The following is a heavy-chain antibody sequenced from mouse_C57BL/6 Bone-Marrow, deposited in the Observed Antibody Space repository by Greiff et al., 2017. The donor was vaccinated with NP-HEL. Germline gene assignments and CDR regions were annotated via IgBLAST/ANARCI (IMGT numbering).Heavy chain of an antibody. CDR2: INPSTGGT. D-gene: IGHD1-1*01. Sequence: EVKLVESGPELVKPGASVKISCKASGYSFTGYYMHWVKQSSEKSLEWIGEINPSTGGTSYNQKFKGKATLTVDKSSSTAYMQLKSLTSEDSAVYYCARGIITTVVAPFDYWGQGTTLTVSS. V-gene: IGHV1-43*01. J-gene: IGHJ2*01. CDR3: ARGIITTVVAPFDY. CDR1: GYSFTGYY.